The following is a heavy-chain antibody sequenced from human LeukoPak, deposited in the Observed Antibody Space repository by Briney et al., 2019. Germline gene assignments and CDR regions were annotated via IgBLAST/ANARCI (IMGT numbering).Heavy chain of an antibody. J-gene: IGHJ6*02. V-gene: IGHV3-30*18. CDR1: GFTFSSYG. CDR3: AKDQGIAVAAYYYGMDV. CDR2: ISYDGSNK. Sequence: GRSLRLSCAASGFTFSSYGMHWVRQAPGKGLEWVAVISYDGSNKYYADSVKGRFTISRDNSKNTLYLQMNSLRAEDTAVYYCAKDQGIAVAAYYYGMDVWGQGTTVTVSS. D-gene: IGHD6-19*01.